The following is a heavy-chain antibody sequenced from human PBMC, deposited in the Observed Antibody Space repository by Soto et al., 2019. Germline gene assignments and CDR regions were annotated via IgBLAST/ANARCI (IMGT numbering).Heavy chain of an antibody. CDR1: GYSFTSYW. Sequence: GESLKISCKGSGYSFTSYWISWVHQMPGKGLEWMGRIDPSDSYTNYSPSFQGHVTISADKSISTAYLQWSSLKASDTAMYYCARHRGVWFGEGHYWGQGTLVTVSS. D-gene: IGHD3-10*01. CDR2: IDPSDSYT. J-gene: IGHJ4*02. CDR3: ARHRGVWFGEGHY. V-gene: IGHV5-10-1*01.